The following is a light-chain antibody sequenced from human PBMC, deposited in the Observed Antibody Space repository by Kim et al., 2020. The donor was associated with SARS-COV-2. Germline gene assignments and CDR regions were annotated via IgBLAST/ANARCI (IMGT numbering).Light chain of an antibody. CDR1: NIGSKG. J-gene: IGLJ2*01. Sequence: SYELTQPPSVSVPLGKTARITCGGNNIGSKGVHWYQQKPGQAPVLVIYYDSDRPSGIPERFSGSNSGNTATLTISRVEAGDEADYYCQVWDSSSDHRVFG. CDR2: YDS. V-gene: IGLV3-21*04. CDR3: QVWDSSSDHRV.